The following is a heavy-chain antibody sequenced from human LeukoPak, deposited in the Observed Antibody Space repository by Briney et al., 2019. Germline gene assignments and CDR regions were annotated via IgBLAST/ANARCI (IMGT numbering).Heavy chain of an antibody. V-gene: IGHV3-30*19. CDR2: ISYDGGNK. CDR1: GFTFSSYG. CDR3: ARTYYSDYPYYYYMDV. Sequence: GASLRLSCAASGFTFSSYGMHWVRQAPGKGLEWVAVISYDGGNKYYADSVKGRFTISRDNSKNTLCLQMNSLRAEDTAVYYCARTYYSDYPYYYYMDVWGKGTTVTVSS. J-gene: IGHJ6*03. D-gene: IGHD4-11*01.